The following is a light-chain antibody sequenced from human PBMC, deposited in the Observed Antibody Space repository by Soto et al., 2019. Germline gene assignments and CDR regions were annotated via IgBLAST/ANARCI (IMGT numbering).Light chain of an antibody. CDR1: SSDVGGYNY. CDR2: DVR. J-gene: IGLJ1*01. CDR3: RSLPRTTTYV. V-gene: IGLV2-14*03. Sequence: QSVLTQPASVSGSPGQSITISCTGTSSDVGGYNYVSWYQQHPGKAPKLLIYDVRSRPSGVSNRFSGSKSGNTASLTISGLQAEDEADYYCRSLPRTTTYVFGTGTKVTVL.